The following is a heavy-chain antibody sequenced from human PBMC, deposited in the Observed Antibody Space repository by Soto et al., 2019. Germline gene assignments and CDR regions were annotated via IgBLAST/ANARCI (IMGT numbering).Heavy chain of an antibody. CDR3: ARGPRGLYHHEY. J-gene: IGHJ4*02. Sequence: EVQLVESGGGVVQPGGSLRLSCVASGFTFSGDWMHWVRQAAGKGLMWVSRINMDGTSTNYADSVKGRFTISRDNAKNTLYLQMNSLRVYDTAVYYCARGPRGLYHHEYWGKGALVTVS. CDR1: GFTFSGDW. V-gene: IGHV3-74*01. CDR2: INMDGTST. D-gene: IGHD2-2*01.